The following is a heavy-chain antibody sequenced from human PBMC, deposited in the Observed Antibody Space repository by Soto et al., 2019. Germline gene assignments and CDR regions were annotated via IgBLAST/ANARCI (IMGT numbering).Heavy chain of an antibody. CDR3: ARSTHYYYYGMDV. J-gene: IGHJ6*02. V-gene: IGHV1-2*04. Sequence: RASVKVSCKASGYTFTGYYMHWVRQAPGQGLEWMGWINPNSGGTNYAQKFQGWVTMTRDTSISTAYMELSRLRSDDTAVYYCARSTHYYYYGMDVWGQGTTVTVSS. CDR1: GYTFTGYY. CDR2: INPNSGGT. D-gene: IGHD2-15*01.